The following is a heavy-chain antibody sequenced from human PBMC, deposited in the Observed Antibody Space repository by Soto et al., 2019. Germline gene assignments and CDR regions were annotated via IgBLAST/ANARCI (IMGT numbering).Heavy chain of an antibody. Sequence: GGSLRLSCAASGFTFSSYDMHWVRQATGKGLEWVSAIGTAGDTYYPGSEKGRFTISRENAKNSLYFQMNSLRAEDTAVYYCARDRDGYNYFDYWGQGTLVTVSS. CDR1: GFTFSSYD. J-gene: IGHJ4*02. D-gene: IGHD5-12*01. CDR3: ARDRDGYNYFDY. CDR2: IGTAGDT. V-gene: IGHV3-13*01.